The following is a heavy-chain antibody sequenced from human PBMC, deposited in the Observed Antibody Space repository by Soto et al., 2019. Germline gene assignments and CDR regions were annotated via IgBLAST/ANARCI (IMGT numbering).Heavy chain of an antibody. CDR1: GGSISSSSYY. J-gene: IGHJ5*02. Sequence: SETLSLTCTVSGGSISSSSYYWGWIRQPPGKGLEWIGSIYYSGSTYYNPSLKSRVTISADTSKNQFSLKLSSVTAADTAVYYCARQSRLRFLEWLSWFDPWGQGTLVTVSS. CDR2: IYYSGST. V-gene: IGHV4-39*01. CDR3: ARQSRLRFLEWLSWFDP. D-gene: IGHD3-3*01.